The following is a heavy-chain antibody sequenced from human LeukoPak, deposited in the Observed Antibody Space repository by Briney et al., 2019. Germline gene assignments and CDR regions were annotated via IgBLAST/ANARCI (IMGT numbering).Heavy chain of an antibody. CDR1: GGSISSSSYY. Sequence: NSSETLSLTCTVSGGSISSSSYYWVWIRQPPGKGLEWIGSIYYSGSTYYNPSLKSRVTISVDTSKNQFSLKLSSVTAADTAVYYCARGGTTERVETEEYPISYYFDYWGQGTLVTVSS. V-gene: IGHV4-39*07. J-gene: IGHJ4*02. CDR3: ARGGTTERVETEEYPISYYFDY. D-gene: IGHD4-11*01. CDR2: IYYSGST.